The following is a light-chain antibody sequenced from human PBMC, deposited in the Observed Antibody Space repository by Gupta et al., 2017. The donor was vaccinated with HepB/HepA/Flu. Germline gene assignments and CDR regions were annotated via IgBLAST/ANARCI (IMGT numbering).Light chain of an antibody. J-gene: IGKJ1*01. V-gene: IGKV3-20*01. CDR2: GAS. CDR3: HHASYSLWT. CDR1: QSINSNY. Sequence: EIVLTQSPDTLSLSPGERGSLSCRTSQSINSNYLAWYQQRPGLAPRLLLYGASRRATGIPDRFSGSGSGTEFTLTISRREPEEFAVYYCHHASYSLWTFGQRTKVEIK.